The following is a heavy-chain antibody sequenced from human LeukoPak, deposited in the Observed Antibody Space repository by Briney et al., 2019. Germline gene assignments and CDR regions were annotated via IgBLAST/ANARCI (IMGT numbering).Heavy chain of an antibody. CDR3: ARFEIYQDSTFYYLDY. CDR1: GGSIINYF. CDR2: IYYSGDT. V-gene: IGHV4-59*12. Sequence: PSETLSLTCTVSGGSIINYFWSWVRQPPGKALEWIGHIYYSGDTTYNPSLKSRVSMSVDTSKNQLFLKMSSVTAADTAVYYCARFEIYQDSTFYYLDYWGQGALVTVSS. J-gene: IGHJ4*02. D-gene: IGHD2/OR15-2a*01.